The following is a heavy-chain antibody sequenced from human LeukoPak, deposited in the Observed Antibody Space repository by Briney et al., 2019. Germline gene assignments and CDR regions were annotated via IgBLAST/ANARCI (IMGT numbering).Heavy chain of an antibody. V-gene: IGHV3-9*01. CDR3: ARAPRFGSGWYFDY. J-gene: IGHJ4*02. Sequence: PGRSLRLSCAASGFTFYDYAMHWVRQAPGKGLEWVSGISWNSGSIGYADSVKGRFTISRDNAKNSLYLQMNSLRAEDTAVYYCARAPRFGSGWYFDYWGQGTLVTVSS. D-gene: IGHD3-22*01. CDR1: GFTFYDYA. CDR2: ISWNSGSI.